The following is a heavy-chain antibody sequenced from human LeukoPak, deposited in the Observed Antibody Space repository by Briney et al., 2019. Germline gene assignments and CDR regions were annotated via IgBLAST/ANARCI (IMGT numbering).Heavy chain of an antibody. Sequence: KPSETLSLTCTVSGGSISRYYWSWIRQPAGKGLEWIGRIYTSGSTNYNPPLKSRVTMSVDTSKNQFSLKLSSVTAADTAVYYCAREGSSGAAATGLDYWGQGTLVTVSS. D-gene: IGHD6-13*01. CDR2: IYTSGST. J-gene: IGHJ4*02. CDR1: GGSISRYY. V-gene: IGHV4-4*07. CDR3: AREGSSGAAATGLDY.